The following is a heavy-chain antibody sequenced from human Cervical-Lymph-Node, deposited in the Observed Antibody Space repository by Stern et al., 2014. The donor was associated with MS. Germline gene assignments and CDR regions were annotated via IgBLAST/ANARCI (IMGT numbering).Heavy chain of an antibody. V-gene: IGHV1-24*01. CDR1: GHPLSELA. J-gene: IGHJ4*02. Sequence: VQLLESGAEVKKPGASGKVSCKVAGHPLSELAMHWLRQPPTRGLEGMGQFDTEDGDTGYQQQLAGQHCMNKATSHEQAYMEPTALRSEDTAVYYCATDRGVKWGPGTLVTVSS. CDR3: ATDRGVK. CDR2: FDTEDGDT. D-gene: IGHD3-10*01.